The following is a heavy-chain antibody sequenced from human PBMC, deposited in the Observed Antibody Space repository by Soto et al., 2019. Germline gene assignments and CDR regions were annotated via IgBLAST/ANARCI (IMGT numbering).Heavy chain of an antibody. CDR3: ARLPRYCSSTSCSYHFAY. V-gene: IGHV5-51*01. D-gene: IGHD2-2*01. CDR2: IYPGDSDT. CDR1: GYSFTSYW. Sequence: GESLKISCKGSGYSFTSYWIGWVRQMPGKGPEWMGIIYPGDSDTRYSPSFQGQVTISADKSISTAYLQWSSLKASDTAMYYCARLPRYCSSTSCSYHFAYWGQGTLVTGSS. J-gene: IGHJ4*02.